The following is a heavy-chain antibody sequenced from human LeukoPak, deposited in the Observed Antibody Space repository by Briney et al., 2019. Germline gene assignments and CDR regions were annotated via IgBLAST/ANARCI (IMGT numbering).Heavy chain of an antibody. CDR1: GGSFSGCY. D-gene: IGHD1-1*01. V-gene: IGHV4-34*01. CDR3: ARGRVHFDY. CDR2: INHSGST. J-gene: IGHJ4*02. Sequence: SETLSLTCAVYGGSFSGCYWSWIRQPPGKGLEWIGEINHSGSTSYNLSLKSRVTISVDTSKNQFSLKLSSVTAADTAVYYCARGRVHFDYWGQGTLVTVSS.